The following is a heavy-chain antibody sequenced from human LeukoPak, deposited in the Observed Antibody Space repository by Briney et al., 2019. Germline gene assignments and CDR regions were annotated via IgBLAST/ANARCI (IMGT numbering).Heavy chain of an antibody. CDR3: AKDRPNYYESNGHYYRRDGDS. CDR2: TSSGGDYT. J-gene: IGHJ5*01. V-gene: IGHV3-23*01. CDR1: GFTFNIYA. Sequence: PGGSLRLSCAASGFTFNIYAMSWVRQAPGKGLEWVSSTSSGGDYTYYAGSVKGRFTISRDNSKNTLYPQMNSLRAEDTATYYCAKDRPNYYESNGHYYRRDGDSWGQGTLVTVSS. D-gene: IGHD3-22*01.